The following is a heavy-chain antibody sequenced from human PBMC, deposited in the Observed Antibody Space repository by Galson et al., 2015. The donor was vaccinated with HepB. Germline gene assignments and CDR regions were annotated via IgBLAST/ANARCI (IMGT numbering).Heavy chain of an antibody. V-gene: IGHV3-30*04. J-gene: IGHJ4*02. CDR1: GFTFCSYA. D-gene: IGHD3-10*01. CDR3: ARADGSYGSGSTDY. CDR2: ISYDGSNK. Sequence: SLRLSCAASGFTFCSYAMHWVRQAPGKGLEWVAVISYDGSNKYYADSVKGRFTISRDNSKNTLYLQMNSLRAEDTAVYYCARADGSYGSGSTDYWGQGTLVTVSS.